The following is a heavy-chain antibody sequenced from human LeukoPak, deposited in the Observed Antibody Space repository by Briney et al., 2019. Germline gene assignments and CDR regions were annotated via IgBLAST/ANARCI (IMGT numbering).Heavy chain of an antibody. V-gene: IGHV4-39*01. CDR2: IYYSGST. CDR1: GGSISSSSYY. Sequence: SETLSLTCTVSGGSISSSSYYWGWLRQPPGKGLEWIGSIYYSGSTYYNPSLKSRVTISVDTSKNQFSLKLSSVTAADTAVYYCARGDYCSGGSCYDHAFDIWGQGTMVTVSS. J-gene: IGHJ3*02. D-gene: IGHD2-15*01. CDR3: ARGDYCSGGSCYDHAFDI.